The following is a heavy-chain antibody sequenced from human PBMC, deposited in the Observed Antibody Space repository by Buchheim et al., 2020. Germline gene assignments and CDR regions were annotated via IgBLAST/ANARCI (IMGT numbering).Heavy chain of an antibody. Sequence: QVQLQESGPGLVKPSQTLSLTCTVSGGSISSGGYYWSWIRQHPGKGLEWIGYIYYSGSTYYNPSLKSRVTISVDTSKNQFSLKLSSVTAADTAVYYCARDGGTERPLPGSPYRVVTQVRWFDPWGQGTL. J-gene: IGHJ5*02. CDR3: ARDGGTERPLPGSPYRVVTQVRWFDP. V-gene: IGHV4-31*03. CDR2: IYYSGST. D-gene: IGHD3-3*01. CDR1: GGSISSGGYY.